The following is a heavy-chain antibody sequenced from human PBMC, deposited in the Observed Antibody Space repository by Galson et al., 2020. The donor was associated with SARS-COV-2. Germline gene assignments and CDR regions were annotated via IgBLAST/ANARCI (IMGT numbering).Heavy chain of an antibody. V-gene: IGHV3-33*06. CDR1: GFTFSSYG. CDR3: EKDGDSYGGGYFDTYYQDD. CDR2: IWYDGSNK. D-gene: IGHD5-18*01. Sequence: GGSLRLSCAASGFTFSSYGMHWDRQAPGKGLEWVAVIWYDGSNKYYTDSVEVRFTISRDNSKNTLYLEMNSLSAEDTDVYYCEKDGDSYGGGYFDTYYQDDWGKGTPVTVSS. J-gene: IGHJ6*03.